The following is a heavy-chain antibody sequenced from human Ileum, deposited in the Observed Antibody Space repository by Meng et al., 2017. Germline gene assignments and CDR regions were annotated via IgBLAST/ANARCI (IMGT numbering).Heavy chain of an antibody. J-gene: IGHJ4*02. V-gene: IGHV4-4*02. CDR3: AREWSGSYRHFDY. CDR2: IHHSGST. D-gene: IGHD1-26*01. CDR1: GGSISTSDW. Sequence: QVQEPGPGLLKPSGTLSLTCAVSGGSISTSDWWSWVRQPPGKGLEWIGEIHHSGSTNYNPSLKSRVTISVDKSKNQFSLKLNSVTAADTAVYYCAREWSGSYRHFDYWGQGTLVTVSS.